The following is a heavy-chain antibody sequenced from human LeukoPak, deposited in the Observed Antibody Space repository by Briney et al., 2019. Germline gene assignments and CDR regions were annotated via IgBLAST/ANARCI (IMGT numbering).Heavy chain of an antibody. D-gene: IGHD2-15*01. CDR2: IIPIFGTA. J-gene: IGHJ4*02. Sequence: ASVKVSCKASGGTFSSYAISWVRQAPGQGLEWMGGIIPIFGTANYAQKFQGRVTITADESTSTAYMELSSLRSEDTAVYYCATSTPQVVVVAARLDYWGQGTLVTVSS. CDR1: GGTFSSYA. CDR3: ATSTPQVVVVAARLDY. V-gene: IGHV1-69*01.